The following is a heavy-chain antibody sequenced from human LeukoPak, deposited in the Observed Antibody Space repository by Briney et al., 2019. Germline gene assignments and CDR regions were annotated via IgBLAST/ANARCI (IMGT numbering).Heavy chain of an antibody. V-gene: IGHV3-74*03. CDR2: IERDGSST. CDR1: GFTFSNYW. D-gene: IGHD6-13*01. CDR3: ARAIYSSPSDY. J-gene: IGHJ4*02. Sequence: GGSLRLSCAASGFTFSNYWILWVRQAPGTGLVWVSRIERDGSSTTYADSVKGRLLISRDNAKNTVDLQMNSLRVEDTAVYYCARAIYSSPSDYWGQGALVTVSS.